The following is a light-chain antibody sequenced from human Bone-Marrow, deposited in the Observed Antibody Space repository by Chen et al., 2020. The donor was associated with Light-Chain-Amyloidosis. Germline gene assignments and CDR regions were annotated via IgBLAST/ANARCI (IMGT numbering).Light chain of an antibody. Sequence: QSALTQPASVSGSPGQSITISCTGTSGDVGTYNYVSWYQQHPGKATKVMIYAVSNRPSGVSNRFSGSKSGNTASLTISGFQAEDEADYYCSSFTSSSSYVFGPGTKVTVL. CDR2: AVS. CDR1: SGDVGTYNY. CDR3: SSFTSSSSYV. J-gene: IGLJ1*01. V-gene: IGLV2-14*01.